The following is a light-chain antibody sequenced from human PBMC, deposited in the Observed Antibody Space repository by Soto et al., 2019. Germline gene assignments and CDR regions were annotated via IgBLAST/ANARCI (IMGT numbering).Light chain of an antibody. V-gene: IGLV2-8*01. J-gene: IGLJ2*01. CDR3: SLYAGTNGVG. CDR1: NSDIGAYKF. CDR2: EVS. Sequence: QSALTQPPSASGSPGQSVAISCTGTNSDIGAYKFVSWYQQHPGKAPKLIIYEVSIRPSGVPDRFTGSKSGNTASLTVSRLLAEDEADYYCSLYAGTNGVGFGGGTKLTFL.